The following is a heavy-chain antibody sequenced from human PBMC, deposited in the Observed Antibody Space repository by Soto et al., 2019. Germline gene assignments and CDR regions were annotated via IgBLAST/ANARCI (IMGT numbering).Heavy chain of an antibody. V-gene: IGHV4-4*02. CDR1: GDFISSPKW. CDR2: LLHGGTT. CDR3: AYSTGWYRHDV. Sequence: QVQLQESGPGLVKPSGTLSLTCAVSGDFISSPKWWTWLRQPPGKGLEWIGDLLHGGTTNCNPSLNSRVSLSVDTSQNQFSLNPTSVTASDTAIYYCAYSTGWYRHDVWGQGTSVTVSS. J-gene: IGHJ3*01. D-gene: IGHD6-19*01.